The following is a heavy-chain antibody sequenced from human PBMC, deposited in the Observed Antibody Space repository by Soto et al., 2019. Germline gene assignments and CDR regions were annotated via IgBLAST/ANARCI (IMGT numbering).Heavy chain of an antibody. Sequence: GGSLRLSCVDXGFTFSTYWMHWVRQAPGRGLEWVANIKQDGSSTSYADSVKGRFTISRDNAKNTLYLQMNSLRAEDTAVYYCARDPEYSGYDSDYWGQGTLVTVSS. CDR3: ARDPEYSGYDSDY. J-gene: IGHJ4*02. V-gene: IGHV3-74*01. CDR1: GFTFSTYW. CDR2: IKQDGSST. D-gene: IGHD5-12*01.